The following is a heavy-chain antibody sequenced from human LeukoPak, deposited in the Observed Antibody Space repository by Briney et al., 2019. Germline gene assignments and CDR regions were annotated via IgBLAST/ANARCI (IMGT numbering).Heavy chain of an antibody. CDR1: GGSISTYY. CDR2: IYNSGST. Sequence: SETLPLTCTVSGGSISTYYWGWIRQPPGKGLEWIGYIYNSGSTNYNPSLKSRVTISVDTSKNQFSLKLSSVTAADTAVYYCARGSKYYGSGTWGQGTLVTVSS. J-gene: IGHJ5*02. V-gene: IGHV4-59*01. D-gene: IGHD3-10*01. CDR3: ARGSKYYGSGT.